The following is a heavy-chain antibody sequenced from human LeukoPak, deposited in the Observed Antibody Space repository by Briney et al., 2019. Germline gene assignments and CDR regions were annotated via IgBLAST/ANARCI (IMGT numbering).Heavy chain of an antibody. CDR2: INPNSGGT. Sequence: ASVKVSCKASGYTFTGYYMHWVRQAPGQGLEWMGRINPNSGGTNYPQKLQGRVTMTRDTSISTAYMELSRLRSDDTAVYYCATLMAGTDVSDYWGQGTLATVSS. V-gene: IGHV1-2*06. D-gene: IGHD6-19*01. J-gene: IGHJ4*02. CDR3: ATLMAGTDVSDY. CDR1: GYTFTGYY.